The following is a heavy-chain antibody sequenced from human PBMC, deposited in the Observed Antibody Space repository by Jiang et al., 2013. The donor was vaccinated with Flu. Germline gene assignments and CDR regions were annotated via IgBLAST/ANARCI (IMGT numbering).Heavy chain of an antibody. CDR3: ARDYYYHSGNHNAFDI. D-gene: IGHD3-22*01. J-gene: IGHJ3*02. CDR1: GYTFTSYY. Sequence: GAEVKKPGASVKVSCKASGYTFTSYYMHWVRQAPGQGLEWMGIINPSGGSTSYAQKFQGRVTMTRDTSTSTVYMELSSLRSDDTAVYYCARDYYYHSGNHNAFDIWGQGTMVSVSS. CDR2: INPSGGST. V-gene: IGHV1-46*01.